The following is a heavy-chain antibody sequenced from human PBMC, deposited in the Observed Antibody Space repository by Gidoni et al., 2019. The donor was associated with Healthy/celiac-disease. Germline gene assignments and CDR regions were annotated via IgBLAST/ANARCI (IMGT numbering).Heavy chain of an antibody. CDR2: ISSSGRTI. D-gene: IGHD3-10*01. V-gene: IGHV3-11*01. CDR3: ARAPDIKGEEAFDI. J-gene: IGHJ3*02. Sequence: QVQLVESGGGLVKPGGSLRLSCAASGFTFSDSYMSWIRQAPGKGLEWVSSISSSGRTISYADSVKGRFTISRDNAKNSLYLQMNSLRAEDTAVYYCARAPDIKGEEAFDIWGQGTMVTVSS. CDR1: GFTFSDSY.